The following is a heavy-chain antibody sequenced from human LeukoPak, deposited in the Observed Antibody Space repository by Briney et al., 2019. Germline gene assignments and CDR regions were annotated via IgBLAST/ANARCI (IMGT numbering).Heavy chain of an antibody. CDR3: ARVEYYYGSGSYFDY. Sequence: SETLSLTCTVSGGSISSYYWSWIRQPPGKGLEWIGYIYYSGSTNYNPSLKSRVTISVDTSKNQSSLKLSSVTAADTAVYYCARVEYYYGSGSYFDYWGQGTLVTVSS. J-gene: IGHJ4*02. V-gene: IGHV4-59*01. CDR2: IYYSGST. D-gene: IGHD3-10*01. CDR1: GGSISSYY.